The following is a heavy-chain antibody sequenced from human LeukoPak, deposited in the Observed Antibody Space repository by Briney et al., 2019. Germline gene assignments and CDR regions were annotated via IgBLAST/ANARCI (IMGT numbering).Heavy chain of an antibody. D-gene: IGHD3-10*01. CDR3: ASNYGSGSYHYFDY. CDR1: GGSISSGDYY. CDR2: IYYSGST. V-gene: IGHV4-30-4*01. Sequence: SQTLSLTCTVSGGSISSGDYYWSWIRQPPGKGLEWIGYIYYSGSTYYNPSLKSRVTMSVDTSKNQFSLKMSSVTAADTAVYYCASNYGSGSYHYFDYWGREPWSPSPQ. J-gene: IGHJ4*02.